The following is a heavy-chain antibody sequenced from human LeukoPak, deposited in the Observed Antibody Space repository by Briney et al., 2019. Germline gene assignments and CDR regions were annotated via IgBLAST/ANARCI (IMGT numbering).Heavy chain of an antibody. CDR2: IYHSGST. CDR3: ARGGETTVTSRYRYNWFDP. V-gene: IGHV4-30-2*01. Sequence: SQTLSLTCAVSGGSISSGGYSWSWIRQPPGKGLEWIGYIYHSGSTYYNPFLKSRVTISVDRSKNQFSLKLSSVTAADTAVYYCARGGETTVTSRYRYNWFDPWGQGTLVTVSS. D-gene: IGHD4-4*01. J-gene: IGHJ5*02. CDR1: GGSISSGGYS.